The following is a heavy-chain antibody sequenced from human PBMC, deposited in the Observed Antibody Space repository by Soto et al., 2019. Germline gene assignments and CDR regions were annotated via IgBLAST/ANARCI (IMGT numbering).Heavy chain of an antibody. CDR1: GFTFSSYS. V-gene: IGHV3-48*02. CDR3: ARGGSGSYFLNY. D-gene: IGHD1-26*01. CDR2: ISGSGSTI. J-gene: IGHJ4*02. Sequence: EVQLVESGGGLVQPGGSLRLSCAASGFTFSSYSMNWVRQAPGKGLEWVSYISGSGSTIYYADSVKGRFTISRDNAENSLSLQMNSLRDEDTAVYYCARGGSGSYFLNYWGQETLVTVSS.